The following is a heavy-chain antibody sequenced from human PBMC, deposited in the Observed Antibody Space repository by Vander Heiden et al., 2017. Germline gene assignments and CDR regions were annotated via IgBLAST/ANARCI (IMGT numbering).Heavy chain of an antibody. CDR3: AGGFDYSKNGY. V-gene: IGHV4-31*03. CDR1: GGSISTGCSY. CDR2: IYYSDGKT. J-gene: IGHJ4*02. D-gene: IGHD4-4*01. Sequence: QVQLQESGPGLVYPSQTLSLTRSVPGGSISTGCSYWTWIRQHPGKGLEWIGYIYYSDGKTYYNPSLKSRVTISVDTSKNQVSLKLSSVTAADTAMYYCAGGFDYSKNGYWGQGILVTVSS.